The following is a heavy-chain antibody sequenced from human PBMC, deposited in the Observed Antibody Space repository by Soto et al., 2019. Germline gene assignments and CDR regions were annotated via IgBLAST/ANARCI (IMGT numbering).Heavy chain of an antibody. CDR3: AKDPGDIGLVPAAISFDY. D-gene: IGHD2-2*01. Sequence: GGSVRLSCAASGFTFRNYAMSWVRQTPEKGLEGVAAISGGGGSTYYADSVKARFTTSRDNSKNTLYLQMNSLRAEGTAVYFCAKDPGDIGLVPAAISFDYWGQGTLVTVSS. CDR1: GFTFRNYA. J-gene: IGHJ4*02. V-gene: IGHV3-23*01. CDR2: ISGGGGST.